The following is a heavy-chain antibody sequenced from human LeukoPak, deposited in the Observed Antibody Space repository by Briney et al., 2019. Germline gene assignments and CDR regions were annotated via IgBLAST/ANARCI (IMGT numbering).Heavy chain of an antibody. D-gene: IGHD3-22*01. CDR2: ISSSAGST. J-gene: IGHJ4*02. CDR1: GFTFGSYG. Sequence: GGSLRISCAASGFTFGSYGMRWVRQAPGKGLEWVSSISSSAGSTYYAESVKGRFTISRDNSKNTLYLQMNSLRAEDTAVYYCAKANPSSGYKYFDYWGQGTLVTVSS. V-gene: IGHV3-23*01. CDR3: AKANPSSGYKYFDY.